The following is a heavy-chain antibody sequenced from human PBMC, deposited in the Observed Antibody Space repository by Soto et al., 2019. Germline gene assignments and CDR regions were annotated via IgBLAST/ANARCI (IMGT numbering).Heavy chain of an antibody. J-gene: IGHJ2*01. CDR3: ARIPQIAVAGTRFGYFDL. V-gene: IGHV3-33*01. CDR2: IWYDGSNK. Sequence: QVQLEESGGGVVQPGRSLRLSCAASGFTFSSYGMHWVRQAPGKGLAWVAVIWYDGSNKYYADSVKGRFTISRDNSKTTLYLQMNSLGAEDTAVYYCARIPQIAVAGTRFGYFDLWGRGPLVTVSS. CDR1: GFTFSSYG. D-gene: IGHD6-19*01.